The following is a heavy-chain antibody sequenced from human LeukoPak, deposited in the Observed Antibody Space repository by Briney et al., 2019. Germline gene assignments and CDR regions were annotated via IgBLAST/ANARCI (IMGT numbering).Heavy chain of an antibody. CDR2: IRSKANSYAT. Sequence: GSLRLSCAASGFTFSGSVMHWVRQAPGKGLEWVGRIRSKANSYATAYAASVKGRFTISRDDSKNTAYLQMNSLKTEDTAVYYCSVNYCSGGSCYMLWGQGTLVTVSS. V-gene: IGHV3-73*01. CDR3: SVNYCSGGSCYML. D-gene: IGHD2-15*01. J-gene: IGHJ4*02. CDR1: GFTFSGSV.